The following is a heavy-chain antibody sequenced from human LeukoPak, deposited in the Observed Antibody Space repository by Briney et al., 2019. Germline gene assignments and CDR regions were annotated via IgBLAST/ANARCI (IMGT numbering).Heavy chain of an antibody. CDR1: GGSISSSSYY. V-gene: IGHV4-39*07. D-gene: IGHD6-13*01. CDR2: IYYSGST. CDR3: ARRVSGASIAAAGGFDY. Sequence: NPSETLSLTCTVSGGSISSSSYYWGWIRQPPGKGLEWIGSIYYSGSTNYNPSLKSRVTISVDTSKNQFSLKLSSVTAADTAVYYCARRVSGASIAAAGGFDYWGQGTLVTVSS. J-gene: IGHJ4*02.